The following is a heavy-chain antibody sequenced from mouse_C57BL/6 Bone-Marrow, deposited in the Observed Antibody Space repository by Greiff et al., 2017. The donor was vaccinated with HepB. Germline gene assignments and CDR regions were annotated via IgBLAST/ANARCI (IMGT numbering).Heavy chain of an antibody. CDR3: TEGITTTSHWYFDV. CDR1: GYTFTSYW. J-gene: IGHJ1*03. Sequence: VQLQQSGTVLARPGASVKMSCKTSGYTFTSYWMHWVKQRPGQGLEWIGAIYPGNSDTSYNQKFKGKAKLTAVTSASTAYMELSSLTNEDSAVYYCTEGITTTSHWYFDVWGTVTTVTVSS. V-gene: IGHV1-5*01. D-gene: IGHD1-1*01. CDR2: IYPGNSDT.